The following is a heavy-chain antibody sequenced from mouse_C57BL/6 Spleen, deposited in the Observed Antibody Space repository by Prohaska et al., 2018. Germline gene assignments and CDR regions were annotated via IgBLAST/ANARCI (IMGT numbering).Heavy chain of an antibody. Sequence: QVQLQQPGAELVRPGSSVKLSCKASGYTFTSYWMDWVKQRPGQGLEWIGNIYPSDSETHYNQKFKDKATLTVDKSSSTAYMQLSSLTSEDSAVYYCAREDGSSYGDYWGQGTTLTVSS. D-gene: IGHD1-1*01. J-gene: IGHJ2*01. CDR3: AREDGSSYGDY. CDR1: GYTFTSYW. V-gene: IGHV1-61*01. CDR2: IYPSDSET.